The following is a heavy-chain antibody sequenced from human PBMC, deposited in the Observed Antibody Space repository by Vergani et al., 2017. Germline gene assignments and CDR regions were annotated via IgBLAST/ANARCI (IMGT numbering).Heavy chain of an antibody. D-gene: IGHD2-15*01. CDR1: GFTFSNAW. J-gene: IGHJ6*02. CDR2: IKSKTDGGTT. V-gene: IGHV3-15*01. CDR3: TTAHIGYCSGGSCDSITYYYYYGMDV. Sequence: EVQLVESGGGLVKPGGSLRLSCAASGFTFSNAWMSWVRQAPGKGLEWVGRIKSKTDGGTTDYAAPVKGRFTISRDDSKNTLYLQMNSLKTEDTAVYYCTTAHIGYCSGGSCDSITYYYYYGMDVWGQGTTVTVSS.